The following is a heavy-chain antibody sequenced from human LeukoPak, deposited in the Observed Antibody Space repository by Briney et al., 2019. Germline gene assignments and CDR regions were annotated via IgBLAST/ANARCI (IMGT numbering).Heavy chain of an antibody. V-gene: IGHV4-4*07. CDR3: ARESGGYRPLDY. Sequence: PSETPSLTXTVSGGSISGNYWTWIRQPAGKGLEWIGRLYTSGSTNYNPSLKSRVTMSVDTSKNQFSLKVSSVTAADTAMYYCARESGGYRPLDYWGQGTPVTVSS. J-gene: IGHJ4*02. CDR1: GGSISGNY. CDR2: LYTSGST. D-gene: IGHD1-26*01.